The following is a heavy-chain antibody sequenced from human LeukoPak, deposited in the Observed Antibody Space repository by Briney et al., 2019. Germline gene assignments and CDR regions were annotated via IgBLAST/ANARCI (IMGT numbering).Heavy chain of an antibody. Sequence: SETLSLTCTVSGGSISSYYWSWIRQPPGRGLEWIGYIYHSGSTYYNPSLKSRVTISVDRSKNQFSLKLSSVTAADTAVYYCARGGIFGIDAFDIWGQGTMVTVSS. J-gene: IGHJ3*02. CDR1: GGSISSYY. D-gene: IGHD3-10*02. V-gene: IGHV4-59*12. CDR3: ARGGIFGIDAFDI. CDR2: IYHSGST.